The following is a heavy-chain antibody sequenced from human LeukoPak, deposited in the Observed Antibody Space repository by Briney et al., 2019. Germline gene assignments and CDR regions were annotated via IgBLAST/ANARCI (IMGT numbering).Heavy chain of an antibody. CDR3: ARDLGWSYSGIAPKDDAFDI. V-gene: IGHV3-7*04. CDR1: GFTFSSYW. D-gene: IGHD3-10*01. J-gene: IGHJ3*02. Sequence: PGGSLRLSCAASGFTFSSYWMTWVRQAPGKGLEWVANIKQDGSEKHYVDSMKGRFTISRDNAKNSLYLQMNSLRAEDTAVYYCARDLGWSYSGIAPKDDAFDICGQGTVVTVSS. CDR2: IKQDGSEK.